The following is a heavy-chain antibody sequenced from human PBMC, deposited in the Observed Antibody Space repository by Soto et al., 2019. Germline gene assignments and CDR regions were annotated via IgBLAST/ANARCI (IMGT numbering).Heavy chain of an antibody. V-gene: IGHV4-59*01. J-gene: IGHJ3*02. D-gene: IGHD1-26*01. Sequence: PSETLSLTCTVSGGSISSYYWSWIRQPPGKGLEWIGYIYYSGSTNYNPSLKSRVTISVDTSKNQFSPKLSSVTAADTAVYYCARDFNSGSLDIWGQGTMVTVSS. CDR2: IYYSGST. CDR3: ARDFNSGSLDI. CDR1: GGSISSYY.